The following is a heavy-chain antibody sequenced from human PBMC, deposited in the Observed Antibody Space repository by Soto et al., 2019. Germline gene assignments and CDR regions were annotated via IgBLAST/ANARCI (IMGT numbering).Heavy chain of an antibody. CDR3: ARSEATGLDY. J-gene: IGHJ4*02. D-gene: IGHD1-26*01. CDR1: GGSISSYY. CDR2: IYNSGRT. V-gene: IGHV4-59*12. Sequence: PSETLSLTCTVSGGSISSYYWSWIRQPPGKGLEWIGYIYNSGRTNYNPSLKSRVTISVDKSKNHFSLKLSSVTAADTAVYYCARSEATGLDYWGQGTLVTVSS.